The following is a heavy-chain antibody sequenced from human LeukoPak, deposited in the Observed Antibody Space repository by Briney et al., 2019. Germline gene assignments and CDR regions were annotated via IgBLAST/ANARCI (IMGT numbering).Heavy chain of an antibody. CDR3: ARENDILTGYPRNWFDP. V-gene: IGHV3-48*03. J-gene: IGHJ5*02. CDR2: VSSIGSTI. Sequence: GGSLRLSCAASGFTFSSYEMNWVRQAPGKGLEWVSYVSSIGSTIYYADSVKGRFTISRDNAKNSLYLQMNSLRVEDTAVYYCARENDILTGYPRNWFDPWGQGTLVTVSS. D-gene: IGHD3-9*01. CDR1: GFTFSSYE.